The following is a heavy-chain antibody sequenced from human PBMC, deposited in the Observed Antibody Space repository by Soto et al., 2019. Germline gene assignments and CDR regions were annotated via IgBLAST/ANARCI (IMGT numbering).Heavy chain of an antibody. CDR1: GFTFSSYG. D-gene: IGHD2-2*01. CDR3: ARDSSRDGCHYFDY. Sequence: QVQVVESGGGVVQTGRSLRLSCAASGFTFSSYGMHWVRQAPGKGLEWVALIWNDGRNEYYVDSVKGRFTISSDNSKNTLYLQMNSVRAEDTAVYYCARDSSRDGCHYFDYWGQGTLVTVSS. V-gene: IGHV3-33*01. CDR2: IWNDGRNE. J-gene: IGHJ4*02.